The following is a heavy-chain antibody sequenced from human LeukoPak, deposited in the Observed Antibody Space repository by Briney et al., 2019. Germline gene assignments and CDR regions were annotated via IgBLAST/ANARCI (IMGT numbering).Heavy chain of an antibody. V-gene: IGHV3-21*01. CDR2: ISSSSSYI. J-gene: IGHJ6*03. CDR3: ARVRGLYYYMDV. D-gene: IGHD3-10*01. Sequence: GGSLRLSCAASVFTFSSYSMHWVRQAPAKGLEWVSSISSSSSYIYYADSVKGRFTISRDNAKNSLYLQMNSLRAEDTAVYYCARVRGLYYYMDVWGKGTTVTISS. CDR1: VFTFSSYS.